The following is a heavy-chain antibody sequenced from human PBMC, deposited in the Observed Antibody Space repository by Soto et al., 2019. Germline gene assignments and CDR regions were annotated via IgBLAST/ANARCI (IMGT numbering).Heavy chain of an antibody. Sequence: EVQLVESGGGVVKPGGSLRLSCAASGFPFNNAWMSWFRQPPGGGLEWVARIKSETDGGTTDYAAPVEGRFTISRDDSSHTLDLQSNSCKNEDTTVSYCTTYDYIWENHRYRCAYWGQGALVTVSS. CDR1: GFPFNNAW. D-gene: IGHD3-16*02. CDR3: TTYDYIWENHRYRCAY. V-gene: IGHV3-15*01. J-gene: IGHJ4*02. CDR2: IKSETDGGTT.